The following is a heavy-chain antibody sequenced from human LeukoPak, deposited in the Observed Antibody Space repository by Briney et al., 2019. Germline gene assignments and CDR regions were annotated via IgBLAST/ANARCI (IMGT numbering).Heavy chain of an antibody. Sequence: GGYLRLSCAASGFTFSSYDMHWVRQATGKGLEGVSAIGTAGDPYYPGSVKGRFTISRENAKSSLYLQMNSLRAGDTAVYYCAREGGGSAFDIWGQGTMVTVSS. CDR3: AREGGGSAFDI. CDR2: IGTAGDP. D-gene: IGHD3-16*01. J-gene: IGHJ3*02. CDR1: GFTFSSYD. V-gene: IGHV3-13*05.